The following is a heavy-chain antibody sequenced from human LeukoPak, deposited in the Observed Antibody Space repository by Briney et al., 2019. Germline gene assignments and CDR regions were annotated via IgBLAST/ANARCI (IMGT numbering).Heavy chain of an antibody. CDR1: GFTFSSYG. CDR3: ARDDDFWSGSSAFDI. J-gene: IGHJ3*02. D-gene: IGHD3-3*01. CDR2: IWYDGSNK. V-gene: IGHV3-33*01. Sequence: GRSLRLSCAASGFTFSSYGMHWVRQAPGKGLEWVAVIWYDGSNKYYADSVKGRFTISRDNSKNTLYLQMNSLRAEDTAVYYCARDDDFWSGSSAFDIWGQGTMVTVSS.